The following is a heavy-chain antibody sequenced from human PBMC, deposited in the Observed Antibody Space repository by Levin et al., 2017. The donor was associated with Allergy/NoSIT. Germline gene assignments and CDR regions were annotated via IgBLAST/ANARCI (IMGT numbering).Heavy chain of an antibody. J-gene: IGHJ4*02. D-gene: IGHD3-22*01. V-gene: IGHV3-23*01. CDR2: ISGSGGST. CDR1: GFTFSSYA. CDR3: AKDPQRVTMIVVVSPFDY. Sequence: GGSLRLSCAASGFTFSSYAMSWVRQAPGKGLEWVSAISGSGGSTYYADSVKGRFTISRDNSKNTLYLQMNSLRAEDTAVYYCAKDPQRVTMIVVVSPFDYWGQGTLVTVSS.